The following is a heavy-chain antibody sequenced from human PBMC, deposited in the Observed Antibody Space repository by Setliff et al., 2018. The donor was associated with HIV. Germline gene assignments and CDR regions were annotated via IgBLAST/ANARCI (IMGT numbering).Heavy chain of an antibody. Sequence: GGSLRLSCAASGFPFSSYAIHWVRQAPGKGLEWVAVISYDGSNKYYADSVKGRFTISRDESKNTLYLQMNSLRAEDTAVYFCARDYIYGTRDAFDIWGQGTMVTVSS. D-gene: IGHD3-3*02. CDR3: ARDYIYGTRDAFDI. J-gene: IGHJ3*02. CDR1: GFPFSSYA. V-gene: IGHV3-30*04. CDR2: ISYDGSNK.